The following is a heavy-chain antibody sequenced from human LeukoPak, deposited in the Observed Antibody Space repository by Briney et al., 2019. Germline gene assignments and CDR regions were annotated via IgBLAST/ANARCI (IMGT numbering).Heavy chain of an antibody. V-gene: IGHV3-74*01. Sequence: PGGSLRLSCAASGSTFSSYWMHWVRQAPGKGLVWVSRINSDGSSTSYADSVKGRFTISRDNAKNTLYLQMNSLRAEDTAVYYCASYDSIADAFDIWRQGTMVTVSS. J-gene: IGHJ3*02. D-gene: IGHD3-22*01. CDR1: GSTFSSYW. CDR2: INSDGSST. CDR3: ASYDSIADAFDI.